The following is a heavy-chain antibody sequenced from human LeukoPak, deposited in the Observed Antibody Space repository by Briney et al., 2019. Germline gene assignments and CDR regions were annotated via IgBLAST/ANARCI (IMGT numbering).Heavy chain of an antibody. Sequence: PGGSLRLSCAASRFTFSSYRMHWVRQAPGNGLEGLAFIRYDGRNKYYADSVKGRITIARYNSKNTLYVQMDSLRAEDTAVYYCANGNTGYSSGWSPDYWGQGTLVTVSS. V-gene: IGHV3-30*02. CDR1: RFTFSSYR. CDR2: IRYDGRNK. CDR3: ANGNTGYSSGWSPDY. D-gene: IGHD6-19*01. J-gene: IGHJ4*02.